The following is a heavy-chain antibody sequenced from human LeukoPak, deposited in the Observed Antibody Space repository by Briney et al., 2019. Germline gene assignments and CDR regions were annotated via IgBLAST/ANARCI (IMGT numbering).Heavy chain of an antibody. CDR3: ARELVTVTKGFDI. Sequence: PSETLSLTCAVSDDSFSSHYWTWIRQPPGKGLEWIGYISYIGTTNYNPSLKSRVTLSIVTSKNPFSLKLSSVTAADKAVYYCARELVTVTKGFDIWGQGTMVSVSS. CDR1: DDSFSSHY. V-gene: IGHV4-59*11. J-gene: IGHJ3*02. CDR2: ISYIGTT. D-gene: IGHD4-17*01.